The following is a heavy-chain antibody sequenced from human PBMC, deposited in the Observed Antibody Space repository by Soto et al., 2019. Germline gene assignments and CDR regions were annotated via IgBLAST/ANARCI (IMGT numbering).Heavy chain of an antibody. CDR1: GFTFSADD. CDR2: IGTQHDT. V-gene: IGHV3-13*01. D-gene: IGHD1-1*01. CDR3: ARRASYWMGGGGCFDP. J-gene: IGHJ5*02. Sequence: EVQLVESGGGLVQPGGSLRLSCAASGFTFSADDMHWVRQATGKGLEWVAAIGTQHDTYYPDSVKGRFTISRENSKNSLYLQMGSLSAGDMGVYNCARRASYWMGGGGCFDPWGQGTLVTVSS.